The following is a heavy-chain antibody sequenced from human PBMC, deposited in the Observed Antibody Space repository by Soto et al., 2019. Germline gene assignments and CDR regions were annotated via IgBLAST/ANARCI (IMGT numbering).Heavy chain of an antibody. J-gene: IGHJ6*03. Sequence: EVQLVESGGGLVQPGESLRLSCAASGFTFTNYWMHWVRQAPGKGLVWVSRINPDGSITSHADSVKGRFTISRDNAKNTLYLQMSSLRAEDTAVYYCARVLRGYDYMDVWGKGTTVTVSS. V-gene: IGHV3-74*01. CDR3: ARVLRGYDYMDV. CDR2: INPDGSIT. CDR1: GFTFTNYW.